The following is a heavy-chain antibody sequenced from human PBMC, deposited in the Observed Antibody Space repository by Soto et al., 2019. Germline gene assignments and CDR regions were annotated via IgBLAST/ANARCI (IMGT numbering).Heavy chain of an antibody. Sequence: QLQLQELGPGLVKPSETLSLTCTVSGGSISSSSYYWGWIRQPPGKGLEWIGSIYYSGSTSYNPSRRTRVNIPVDRSKYQCSLELSCVTAADTAVYYCARQEGYCTNGVCYYYYKDVWGKGTTVTVS. V-gene: IGHV4-39*01. D-gene: IGHD2-8*01. CDR1: GGSISSSSYY. J-gene: IGHJ6*03. CDR2: IYYSGST. CDR3: ARQEGYCTNGVCYYYYKDV.